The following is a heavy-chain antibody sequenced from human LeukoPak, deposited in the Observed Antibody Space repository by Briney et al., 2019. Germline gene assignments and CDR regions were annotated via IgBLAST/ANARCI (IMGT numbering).Heavy chain of an antibody. Sequence: PGGSLRLSCAASGFTFSSYSMNWVRQAPGKGLEWVSSISSSSSYIYYADSVKGRFTISRDNAKNSLYLQMNSLRAEDTAVYYCARGYTAMVIGVDYWGQETLVTVSS. J-gene: IGHJ4*02. D-gene: IGHD5-18*01. CDR2: ISSSSSYI. CDR1: GFTFSSYS. CDR3: ARGYTAMVIGVDY. V-gene: IGHV3-21*01.